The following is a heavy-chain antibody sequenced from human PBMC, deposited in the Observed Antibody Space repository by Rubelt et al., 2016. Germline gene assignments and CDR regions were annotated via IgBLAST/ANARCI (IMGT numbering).Heavy chain of an antibody. J-gene: IGHJ4*02. Sequence: SRGGLVQPGGSLRVSCAASGFTFSRYAMNWVRQAPGKGLEWVAAISGSGGSTFYADSVKGRFTISRDNSKNTLYPEMNSLRAEDTAVYYCARVKGRLFGSGSYAGLDYWGQGTLVTVSS. CDR2: ISGSGGST. V-gene: IGHV3-23*01. CDR3: ARVKGRLFGSGSYAGLDY. D-gene: IGHD3-10*01. CDR1: GFTFSRYA.